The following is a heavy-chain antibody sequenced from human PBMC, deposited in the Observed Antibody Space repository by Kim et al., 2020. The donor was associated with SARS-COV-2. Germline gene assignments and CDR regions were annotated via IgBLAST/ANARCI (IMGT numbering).Heavy chain of an antibody. V-gene: IGHV3-30*03. CDR3: IASEVLAHPIVSGRVGFDP. CDR2: ISYDGSNK. CDR1: GFTFSSYG. D-gene: IGHD3-16*01. Sequence: GGSLRLSCAASGFTFSSYGMHWVRQAPGKGLEWVAVISYDGSNKYYADSVKGRFTISRDNSKNTLYLQMNSLRAEDTAVYYAIASEVLAHPIVSGRVGFDPWGQGTLVTVSS. J-gene: IGHJ5*02.